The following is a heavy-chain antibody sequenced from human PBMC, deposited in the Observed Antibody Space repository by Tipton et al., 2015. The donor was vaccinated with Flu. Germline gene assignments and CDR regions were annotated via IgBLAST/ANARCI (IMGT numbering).Heavy chain of an antibody. J-gene: IGHJ4*02. CDR2: IYHSGST. Sequence: TLSLTCTVSGGSISSGAYSWNWIRQPPGKGLEWIGYIYHSGSTYYNPSLKSRVTISVDRSKNQFSLRLNSVTAADTAVYYCARRSQSIPSVFDYWGQGTLVTVSS. D-gene: IGHD6-6*01. CDR1: GGSISSGAYS. V-gene: IGHV4-30-2*01. CDR3: ARRSQSIPSVFDY.